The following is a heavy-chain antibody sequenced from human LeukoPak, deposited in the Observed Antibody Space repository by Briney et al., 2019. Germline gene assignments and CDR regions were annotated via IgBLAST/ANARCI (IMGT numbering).Heavy chain of an antibody. V-gene: IGHV4-38-2*02. D-gene: IGHD3-3*01. CDR2: IYHSGST. CDR3: ARDNRGGTIFGVVTIHAFDI. CDR1: GYSISSGYY. J-gene: IGHJ3*02. Sequence: SETLSLTCTVSGYSISSGYYWGWIRQPPGKGLEWIGSIYHSGSTYYNPSLKSRVTISVDTSKNQFSLKLSSVTAADTAVYYCARDNRGGTIFGVVTIHAFDIWGQGTMVTVSS.